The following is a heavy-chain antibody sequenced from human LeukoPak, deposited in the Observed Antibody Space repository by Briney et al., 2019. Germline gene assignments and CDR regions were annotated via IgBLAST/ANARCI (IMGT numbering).Heavy chain of an antibody. Sequence: PGGSLRLSCAASGFIFRNYAMHWVRQAPGKGLDWVAVISVDGSNEYYADSVKGRFTLSRDNSKSTLHLQMNSLRTEDTAVYYCVRQDCSGGSCYLDYWGQGTLVTVSS. CDR2: ISVDGSNE. J-gene: IGHJ4*02. D-gene: IGHD2-15*01. CDR3: VRQDCSGGSCYLDY. CDR1: GFIFRNYA. V-gene: IGHV3-30*04.